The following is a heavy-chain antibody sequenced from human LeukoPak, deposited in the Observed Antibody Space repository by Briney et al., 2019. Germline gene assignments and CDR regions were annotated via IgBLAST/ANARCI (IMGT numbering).Heavy chain of an antibody. CDR3: TRAPPGMTMMTDY. V-gene: IGHV1-18*01. Sequence: VASVKVSCTASGYTFTNYHIAWVRQAPGQGLEWMGWVSTNDGNTVYAQRLQGRVTMTTDTSTSVAYMELRSLTSDDTAVYYCTRAPPGMTMMTDYWGQGTLVTVSS. CDR2: VSTNDGNT. D-gene: IGHD3-22*01. J-gene: IGHJ4*02. CDR1: GYTFTNYH.